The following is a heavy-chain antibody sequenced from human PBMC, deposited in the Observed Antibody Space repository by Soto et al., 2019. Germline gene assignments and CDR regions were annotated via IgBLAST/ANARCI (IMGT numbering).Heavy chain of an antibody. CDR2: IWFDGSDK. CDR3: ASSRVVPAY. D-gene: IGHD3-10*01. J-gene: IGHJ4*02. CDR1: GFSFSSFT. V-gene: IGHV3-33*01. Sequence: GGSLRLSCVASGFSFSSFTMHWVRQAPGKGLEWVAVIWFDGSDKYYADSVKGRFTISRDNSKNTLYLQMNSLRAEDTAVYYCASSRVVPAYWGQGTLVTVSS.